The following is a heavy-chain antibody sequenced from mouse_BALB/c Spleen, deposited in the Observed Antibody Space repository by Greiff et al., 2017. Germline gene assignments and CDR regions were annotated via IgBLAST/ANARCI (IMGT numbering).Heavy chain of an antibody. D-gene: IGHD3-2*01. Sequence: EVKLVESGGGLVQPGGSLKLSCAASGFSFSSYTMSWVRQTPEKRLEWVAYISNGGGSTYYPDTVKGRFTISRDTAKNTLYLQMSSLKSEDTAMYYCARHLEDSSGYLYYAMDYWGQGTSVTVSS. CDR3: ARHLEDSSGYLYYAMDY. V-gene: IGHV5-12-2*01. J-gene: IGHJ4*01. CDR2: ISNGGGST. CDR1: GFSFSSYT.